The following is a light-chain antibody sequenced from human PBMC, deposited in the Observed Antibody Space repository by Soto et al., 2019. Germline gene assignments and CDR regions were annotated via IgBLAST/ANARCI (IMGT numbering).Light chain of an antibody. J-gene: IGLJ2*01. CDR2: DVS. CDR3: STYTTSSNDVV. Sequence: QSALTQPASVSGSPGQSITISCTGTSSDVGGYNYVSWYQQHPGKTPKLMIYDVSNRPSGVSNRFSGSKSGNTASLTISGLQAEEEAGYYCSTYTTSSNDVVFGGGTQLTVL. CDR1: SSDVGGYNY. V-gene: IGLV2-14*01.